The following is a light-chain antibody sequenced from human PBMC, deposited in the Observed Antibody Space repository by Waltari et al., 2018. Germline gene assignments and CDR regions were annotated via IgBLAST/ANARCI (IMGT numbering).Light chain of an antibody. Sequence: QSALSQPASVSGSPGQSLTITCTGASTEPASYNLVPWYQHHPNRAPKLIIDEATKRPSGISHRFSGAKSGATASLRISGLQADDEADYYCCSYTGSSTSYGCGGGTKVTVL. V-gene: IGLV2-23*01. CDR2: EAT. CDR1: STEPASYNL. CDR3: CSYTGSSTSYG. J-gene: IGLJ1*01.